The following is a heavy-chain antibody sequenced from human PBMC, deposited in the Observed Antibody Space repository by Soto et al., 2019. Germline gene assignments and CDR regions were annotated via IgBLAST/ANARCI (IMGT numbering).Heavy chain of an antibody. Sequence: EVQLLESGGGLVQPGGSLRLSCAASGFTFSSYAMSWVRQAPGKGLEWVSAISGSGGSTYYADSVKGRFTISRDNSNNARDVQTYSLRAEDTAVDYCAEAPSSQLPTPFDYWGQGGLVTVSS. CDR2: ISGSGGST. V-gene: IGHV3-23*01. CDR3: AEAPSSQLPTPFDY. J-gene: IGHJ4*02. CDR1: GFTFSSYA. D-gene: IGHD2-2*01.